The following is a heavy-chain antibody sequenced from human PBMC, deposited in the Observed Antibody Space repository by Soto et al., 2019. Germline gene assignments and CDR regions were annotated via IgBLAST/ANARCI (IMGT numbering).Heavy chain of an antibody. Sequence: RHSCAAAEVTSSNYAMRRVRKAPGKGLEWVSAISGSSGTTHYADSVKGRFTISRDNSKNSLYLQMNSLRAEDTAVYYCARPEYYYDSSGPRGQGTLVTVSS. D-gene: IGHD3-22*01. CDR3: ARPEYYYDSSGP. CDR1: EVTSSNYA. V-gene: IGHV3-23*01. J-gene: IGHJ5*02. CDR2: ISGSSGTT.